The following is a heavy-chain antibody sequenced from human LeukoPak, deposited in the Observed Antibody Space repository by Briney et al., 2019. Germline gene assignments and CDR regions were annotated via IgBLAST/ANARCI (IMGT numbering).Heavy chain of an antibody. CDR2: IYSGGST. D-gene: IGHD5/OR15-5a*01. CDR3: ARRRYSVYDFDY. V-gene: IGHV3-66*01. J-gene: IGHJ4*02. CDR1: GFTVSSNY. Sequence: GGSLRLSCAVSGFTVSSNYMSWVRQAPGKGLEWVSDIYSGGSTYYADSVKGRFSISRDKSKNTLYLQMNSLRAEDTAVYYCARRRYSVYDFDYWGQGTLVTVSS.